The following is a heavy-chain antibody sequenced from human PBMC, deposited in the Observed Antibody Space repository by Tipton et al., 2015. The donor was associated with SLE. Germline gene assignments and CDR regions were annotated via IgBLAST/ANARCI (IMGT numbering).Heavy chain of an antibody. D-gene: IGHD1-26*01. CDR1: GGSISSYY. CDR3: ARDTGSYYFDY. V-gene: IGHV4-59*01. CDR2: IYYSGST. Sequence: QVQLVQSGPEVKPSETLSLTCTVSGGSISSYYWSWIRQPPGKGLEWIGYIYYSGSTNYNPSLKSRVTISVDTSKNQFSLKLSSVTAADTAAYYCARDTGSYYFDYWGQGTLVTVSS. J-gene: IGHJ4*02.